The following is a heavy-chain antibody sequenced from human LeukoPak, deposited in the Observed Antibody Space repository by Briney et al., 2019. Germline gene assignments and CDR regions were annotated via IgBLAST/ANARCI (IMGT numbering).Heavy chain of an antibody. CDR2: INHSGST. CDR3: ARECGSSRDPFDY. V-gene: IGHV4-34*01. D-gene: IGHD6-13*01. Sequence: SETLSHTCAVYGGSFSGYYWSWIRQPPGKGLEWIGEINHSGSTNYNPSLKSRVTISVDTSKNQFSLKLSSVTAADTAVYYCARECGSSRDPFDYWGQGTLVTVSS. J-gene: IGHJ4*02. CDR1: GGSFSGYY.